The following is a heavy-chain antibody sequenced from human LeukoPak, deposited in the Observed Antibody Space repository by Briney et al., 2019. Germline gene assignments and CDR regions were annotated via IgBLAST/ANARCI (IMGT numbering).Heavy chain of an antibody. CDR3: TTDGRYYYDSSGRFDY. J-gene: IGHJ4*02. CDR1: GGSISSYY. D-gene: IGHD3-22*01. Sequence: ETLSLTCTVSGGSISSYYWSWVRQAPGKGLEWVGRIKSKTDGGTTDYAAPVKGRFTISRDDSKNTLYLQMNSLKTEDTAVYYCTTDGRYYYDSSGRFDYWGQGTLVTVSS. CDR2: IKSKTDGGTT. V-gene: IGHV3-15*01.